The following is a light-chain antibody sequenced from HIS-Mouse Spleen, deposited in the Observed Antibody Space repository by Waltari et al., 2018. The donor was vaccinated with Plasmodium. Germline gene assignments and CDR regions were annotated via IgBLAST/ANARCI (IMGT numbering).Light chain of an antibody. CDR1: HLGDKY. Sequence: SYELTQPPSVSVSPGQTARITCSGAHLGDKYACWYQQKPGQSPVLVIYQDSKRPSGIPERFSGSNSGNTATLTISGTQAMDEADYYCQAWDSSTAVFGGGTKLTVL. V-gene: IGLV3-1*01. CDR3: QAWDSSTAV. J-gene: IGLJ3*02. CDR2: QDS.